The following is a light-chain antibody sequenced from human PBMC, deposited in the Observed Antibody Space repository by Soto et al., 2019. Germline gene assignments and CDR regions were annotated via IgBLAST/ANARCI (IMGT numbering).Light chain of an antibody. V-gene: IGKV3-11*01. CDR2: DAS. J-gene: IGKJ1*01. Sequence: EIVMTQSPATLSVSQGERATLSCRASQSVSSYLAWYQQKPGQAPRLLIYDASNRATGIPARFSGSGSGTDFTLTISNLEPEDFAVYYCQQRSDWPWTFGQGTKVDIK. CDR1: QSVSSY. CDR3: QQRSDWPWT.